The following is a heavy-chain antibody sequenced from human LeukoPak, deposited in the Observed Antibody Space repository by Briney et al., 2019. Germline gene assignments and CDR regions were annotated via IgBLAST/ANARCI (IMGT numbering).Heavy chain of an antibody. CDR1: GGTFSSYA. CDR3: ARTAMAFNWFDP. CDR2: IIPILGIA. V-gene: IGHV1-69*04. J-gene: IGHJ5*02. Sequence: ASVKVSCKASGGTFSSYAISWVRQAPGQGLEWMGRIIPILGIANYAQKFQGRVTITADKSTSTAYMELSSLRSEDTAVYYCARTAMAFNWFDPWGQGTLVTVSS. D-gene: IGHD5-18*01.